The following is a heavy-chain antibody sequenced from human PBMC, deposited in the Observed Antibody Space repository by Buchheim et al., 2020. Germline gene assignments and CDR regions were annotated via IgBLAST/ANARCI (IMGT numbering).Heavy chain of an antibody. CDR1: GYTFTSYA. V-gene: IGHV1-3*01. J-gene: IGHJ6*02. CDR3: ARGYVPEAGRYYYYGMDV. D-gene: IGHD6-19*01. CDR2: INVGSGNT. Sequence: QVQLVQSGAEVKKPGASVKVSCKPSGYTFTSYALQWVRQAPGHRLEWMVWINVGSGNTKYSQKFQVSVTITRSLFASTAYMEVSSLRSEDTAVYYCARGYVPEAGRYYYYGMDVWGQGTT.